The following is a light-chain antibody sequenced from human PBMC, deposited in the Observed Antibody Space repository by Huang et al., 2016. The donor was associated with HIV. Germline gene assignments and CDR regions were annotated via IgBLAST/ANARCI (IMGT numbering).Light chain of an antibody. CDR3: QHYSNWPPGRT. Sequence: EIVMTQSPATLSVSPGDRATLPCRASQNVSSNLGWYQQKPGQAPRLVIYAATTRATGFPARLSGSGSGTEFTLTISGLQSEDFAVYYGQHYSNWPPGRTFGQGTRVEMK. CDR2: AAT. V-gene: IGKV3-15*01. CDR1: QNVSSN. J-gene: IGKJ1*01.